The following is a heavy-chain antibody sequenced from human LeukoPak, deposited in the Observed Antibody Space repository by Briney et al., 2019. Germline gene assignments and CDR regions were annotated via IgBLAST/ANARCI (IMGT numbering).Heavy chain of an antibody. CDR2: IYYSGST. D-gene: IGHD7-27*01. CDR1: GGSISSYY. J-gene: IGHJ4*02. V-gene: IGHV4-59*01. Sequence: SETLSLTCTVSGGSISSYYWSWIRQPPGKGLEWIGYIYYSGSTNYNPSLKSRVTISVDTSKNQFSLKLSSVTAADTAVYYCARGGHWGGLGYWGRGTLVTVSS. CDR3: ARGGHWGGLGY.